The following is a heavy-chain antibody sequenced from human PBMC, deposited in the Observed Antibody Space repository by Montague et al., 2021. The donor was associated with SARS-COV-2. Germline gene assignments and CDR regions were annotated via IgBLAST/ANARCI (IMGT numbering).Heavy chain of an antibody. Sequence: SETLSLTCTVSGASISSTSYHWGWIRQPPGKGLEWIGTVLHSGNTYYNPSLKSRLTISVDAPKQQFSLRLSSVTAADTAVYYCTKTDKGVVLPPSLGSFDPWGQGTLVIVSS. CDR1: GASISSTSYH. CDR2: VLHSGNT. J-gene: IGHJ5*02. D-gene: IGHD3-10*01. V-gene: IGHV4-39*01. CDR3: TKTDKGVVLPPSLGSFDP.